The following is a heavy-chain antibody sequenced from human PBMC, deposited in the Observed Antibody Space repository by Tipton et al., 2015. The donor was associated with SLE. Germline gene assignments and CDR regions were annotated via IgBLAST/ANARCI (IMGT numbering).Heavy chain of an antibody. D-gene: IGHD1-26*01. V-gene: IGHV3-74*01. CDR2: LNSDGSTT. CDR3: VRWSGSYSLDI. CDR1: GFTLSNYW. J-gene: IGHJ3*02. Sequence: SLRLSCVASGFTLSNYWMHWVRQAPGRGLVWVSRLNSDGSTTNYADSVKGRFTISRDNAKNTLYLQMNSLRAEDTAVYYCVRWSGSYSLDIWGQGTMVTVSS.